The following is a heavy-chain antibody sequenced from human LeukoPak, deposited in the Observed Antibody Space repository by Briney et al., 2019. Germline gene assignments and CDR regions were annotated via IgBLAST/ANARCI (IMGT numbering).Heavy chain of an antibody. J-gene: IGHJ4*02. CDR1: GFTFDDYA. V-gene: IGHV3-9*01. Sequence: PGGSLRLSCTASGFTFDDYAMHWVRQGPGMGPEWVSGISWNSGSINYADSVKGRFTISRDNAKNSLYLQMNNLRAEDTALYYCAKAPTGYSSSWIDYWGQGTLVTVSS. CDR3: AKAPTGYSSSWIDY. D-gene: IGHD6-13*01. CDR2: ISWNSGSI.